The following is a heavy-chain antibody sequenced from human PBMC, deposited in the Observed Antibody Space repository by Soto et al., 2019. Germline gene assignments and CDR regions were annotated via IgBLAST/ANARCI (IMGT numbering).Heavy chain of an antibody. V-gene: IGHV1-69*01. CDR3: ARDLGRGYSYGVYYFYY. CDR2: IIPIFGTA. CDR1: GGTFSSYA. Sequence: QVQLVQSGAEVKKPGSSVKVSCKASGGTFSSYAISWVRQAPGQGLEWMGGIIPIFGTANYAQKFQVRVTITADESTSTAYVELSSLRSEDTAVYYCARDLGRGYSYGVYYFYYWGQGTLVTVSS. D-gene: IGHD5-18*01. J-gene: IGHJ4*02.